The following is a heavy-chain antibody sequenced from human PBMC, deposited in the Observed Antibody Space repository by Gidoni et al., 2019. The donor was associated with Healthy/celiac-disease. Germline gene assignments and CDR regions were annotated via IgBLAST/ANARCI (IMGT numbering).Heavy chain of an antibody. Sequence: QVQPVESGRGVVQPGRSLRLSCAAAGFTFSDYGLHWVRQAPGKGVEWVAVIWYDGSNKYYADSVKGRFTISRDNSKNTLYLQMNSLRAEDTAVYDCARDFRHYDYYGSGSYLDAFDIWGQGTMVTVSS. D-gene: IGHD3-10*01. CDR3: ARDFRHYDYYGSGSYLDAFDI. J-gene: IGHJ3*02. CDR1: GFTFSDYG. CDR2: IWYDGSNK. V-gene: IGHV3-33*01.